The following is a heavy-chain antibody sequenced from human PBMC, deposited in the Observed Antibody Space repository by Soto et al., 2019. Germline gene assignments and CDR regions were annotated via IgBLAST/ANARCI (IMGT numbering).Heavy chain of an antibody. CDR3: ARDAELRYFDWLLRPGFDY. V-gene: IGHV1-18*04. CDR1: GYTFTSYG. CDR2: ISAYNGNT. J-gene: IGHJ4*02. D-gene: IGHD3-9*01. Sequence: SCKASGYTFTSYGISWVRQAPGQGLEWMGWISAYNGNTNYAQKLQGRVTMTTDTSTSTAYMELRSLRSDDTAVYYCARDAELRYFDWLLRPGFDYWGQGTLVTVSS.